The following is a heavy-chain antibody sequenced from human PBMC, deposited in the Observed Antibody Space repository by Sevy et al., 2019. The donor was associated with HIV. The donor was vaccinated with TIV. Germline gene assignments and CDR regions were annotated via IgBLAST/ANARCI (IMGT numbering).Heavy chain of an antibody. D-gene: IGHD2-15*01. V-gene: IGHV1-2*02. J-gene: IGHJ5*02. CDR3: ARERVYCSGGSCKPGGWFDP. CDR1: GYTFTGYY. CDR2: INPNSGGT. Sequence: ASVKVSCKASGYTFTGYYMHWVRQAPGQGLEWMGWINPNSGGTNYAQKFQGRVTMTRDTSISTAYMELSRQGSDVTAVYYCARERVYCSGGSCKPGGWFDPWGQGTLVTVSS.